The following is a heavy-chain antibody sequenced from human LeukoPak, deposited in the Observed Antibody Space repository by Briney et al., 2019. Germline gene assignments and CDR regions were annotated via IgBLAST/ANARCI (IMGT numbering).Heavy chain of an antibody. Sequence: SETLSLTCTVSGGPISSFHWSWIRQPAEKALEWIGRNYTSGSPNYNPSLKTRVTMSVDTSKNQFSLKLSSVTAADTAVYYCARDCRYSSSCPLDYWGQGTLVTVSS. CDR2: NYTSGSP. CDR1: GGPISSFH. D-gene: IGHD6-13*01. V-gene: IGHV4-4*07. CDR3: ARDCRYSSSCPLDY. J-gene: IGHJ4*02.